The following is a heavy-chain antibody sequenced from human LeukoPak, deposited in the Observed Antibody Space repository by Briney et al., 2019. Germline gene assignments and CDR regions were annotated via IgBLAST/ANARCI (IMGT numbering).Heavy chain of an antibody. D-gene: IGHD6-19*01. CDR1: GFTFDDYA. V-gene: IGHV3-9*01. Sequence: PGRSLRLSCAASGFTFDDYAMHWVRQAPGKGLEWVSGISWNSGGIGYADSVKGRFTISRDNAKNSLYLQMNSLRVEDTAVYYCERAAAEAGIYDYSGQGTLVTVSS. CDR2: ISWNSGGI. J-gene: IGHJ4*02. CDR3: ERAAAEAGIYDY.